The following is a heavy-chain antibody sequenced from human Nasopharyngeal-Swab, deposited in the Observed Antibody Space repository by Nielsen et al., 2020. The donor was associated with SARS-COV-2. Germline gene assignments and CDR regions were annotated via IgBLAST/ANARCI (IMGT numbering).Heavy chain of an antibody. Sequence: GESLKISCAASGFTFSSYGMHWVRQAPGKGLEWVAVISYDGSNKYYADSVKGRFTISRDNSKNTLYLQMNSLRAEDTAVYYCARLVSYGSGSLEDYWGQGTLVTVSS. CDR3: ARLVSYGSGSLEDY. V-gene: IGHV3-30*03. CDR1: GFTFSSYG. CDR2: ISYDGSNK. D-gene: IGHD3-10*01. J-gene: IGHJ4*02.